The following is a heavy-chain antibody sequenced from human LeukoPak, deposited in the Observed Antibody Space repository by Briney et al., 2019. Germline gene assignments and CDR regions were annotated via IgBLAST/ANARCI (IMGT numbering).Heavy chain of an antibody. D-gene: IGHD2-21*02. CDR2: MNPNSGNT. Sequence: GASVKVSCKASGYTFTKYDIHWVRQATGQGREWMGWMNPNSGNTGYAQKFQGRGTMSMNTSISTAYMELSSLRSEDTGVYYCARPHIVVVTAEFDPWGQGTLVTVSS. V-gene: IGHV1-8*01. J-gene: IGHJ5*02. CDR1: GYTFTKYD. CDR3: ARPHIVVVTAEFDP.